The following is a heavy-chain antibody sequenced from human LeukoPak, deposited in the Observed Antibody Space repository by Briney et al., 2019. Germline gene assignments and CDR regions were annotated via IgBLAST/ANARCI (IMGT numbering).Heavy chain of an antibody. V-gene: IGHV4-39*07. Sequence: PSETLSLTCTVSGGSISSSSYYWGWIRQPPGTGLEWIGSIYYSGSTYYNPSLKSRVTISVDTSKNQFSLKLSSVTAADTAVYYCARVSEMATAYFDYWGQGTLVTVSS. CDR3: ARVSEMATAYFDY. CDR1: GGSISSSSYY. CDR2: IYYSGST. D-gene: IGHD5-24*01. J-gene: IGHJ4*02.